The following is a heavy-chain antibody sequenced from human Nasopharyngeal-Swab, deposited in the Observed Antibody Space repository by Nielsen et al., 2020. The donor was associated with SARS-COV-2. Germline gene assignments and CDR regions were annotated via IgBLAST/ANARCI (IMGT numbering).Heavy chain of an antibody. V-gene: IGHV5-10-1*01. CDR2: IDPSDSYT. CDR3: ARRAYCSGGSCYSPYYYYMDV. CDR1: GYSFTSYW. J-gene: IGHJ6*03. Sequence: GESLKISCKGSGYSFTSYWIGWGRQMPGKGLEWMGRIDPSDSYTNYSPSFQGHVTISADKSISTAYLQWSSLKASDTAMYYCARRAYCSGGSCYSPYYYYMDVWGKGTTVTVSS. D-gene: IGHD2-15*01.